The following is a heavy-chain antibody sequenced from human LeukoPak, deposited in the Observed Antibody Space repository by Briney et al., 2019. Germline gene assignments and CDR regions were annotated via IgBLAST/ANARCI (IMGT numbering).Heavy chain of an antibody. CDR3: ARAGGSTVSHSDY. J-gene: IGHJ4*02. V-gene: IGHV3-21*01. CDR2: ICSSTSYI. D-gene: IGHD4-17*01. CDR1: GFTFSSYS. Sequence: PGGSLRLSCAASGFTFSSYSMNWIRQAPGKGLEWVSSICSSTSYIYYADSVKGRFTISKDNAKNSLYLQMNSLRAEDTAVYYCARAGGSTVSHSDYWGQGTLVTVSS.